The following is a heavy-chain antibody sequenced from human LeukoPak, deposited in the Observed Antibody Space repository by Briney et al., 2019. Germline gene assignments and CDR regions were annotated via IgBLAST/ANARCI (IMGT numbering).Heavy chain of an antibody. V-gene: IGHV4-59*08. J-gene: IGHJ4*02. CDR1: GASIGSYY. D-gene: IGHD3-10*01. CDR2: IYYSGST. CDR3: AGSLWFGEFPYPYFDY. Sequence: SETLSLTCTVSGASIGSYYWSWIRQPPGKGLEWIGYIYYSGSTNYNPSLKSRVTISVDTSKNQFSLKLSSVTAADTAVYYCAGSLWFGEFPYPYFDYWGQGTLVTVSS.